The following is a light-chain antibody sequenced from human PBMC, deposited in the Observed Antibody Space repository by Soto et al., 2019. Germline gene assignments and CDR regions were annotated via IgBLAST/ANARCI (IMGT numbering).Light chain of an antibody. CDR1: QSISHW. CDR3: QQYYSHG. CDR2: DAS. V-gene: IGKV1-5*01. J-gene: IGKJ2*03. Sequence: DIQMTQSPSTLSASLGDRVTITCRASQSISHWLAGYQQKPGKAPKLLIYDASTLQSGVPSRSRGSGSGTEFTLTISSLQPDDFASYYCQQYYSHGFGQGTRLHIK.